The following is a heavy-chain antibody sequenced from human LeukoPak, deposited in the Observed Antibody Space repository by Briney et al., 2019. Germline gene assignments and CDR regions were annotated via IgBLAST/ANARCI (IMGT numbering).Heavy chain of an antibody. D-gene: IGHD3-22*01. CDR3: AKDLVVDYYYYYYMDV. CDR1: EFTFSSYN. V-gene: IGHV3-48*01. Sequence: GGSLRLSCAASEFTFSSYNMNWVRQAPGKGLEWVSYINASSSTIYHADSVKGRFTISRDNSKNTLYLQMNSLRAEDTAVYYCAKDLVVDYYYYYYMDVWGKGTTVTVSS. CDR2: INASSSTI. J-gene: IGHJ6*03.